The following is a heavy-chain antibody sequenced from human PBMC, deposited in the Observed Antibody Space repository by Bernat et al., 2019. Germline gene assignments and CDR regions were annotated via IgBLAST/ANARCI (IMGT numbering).Heavy chain of an antibody. Sequence: VQLLESGGGLVQPGGSLRLSCAASGFTFSDYYMSWIRQAPGKGLEWVSYISSSSSYTNYADSVKGRFTISRDNAKNSLYLQMNSLRAEDTAVYYCATPITSAFDIWGQGTMVTVSS. CDR1: GFTFSDYY. CDR3: ATPITSAFDI. J-gene: IGHJ3*02. D-gene: IGHD3-10*01. CDR2: ISSSSSYT. V-gene: IGHV3-11*03.